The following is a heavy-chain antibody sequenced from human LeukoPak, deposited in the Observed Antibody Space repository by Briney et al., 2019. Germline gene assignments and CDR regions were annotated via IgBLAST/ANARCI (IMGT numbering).Heavy chain of an antibody. J-gene: IGHJ4*02. CDR3: ASPAMVRGVTPPFDY. CDR1: GGSISSSSYY. Sequence: SETLSLTCTVSGGSISSSSYYWGWIRQPPGKGLEWIGSIYYSGSTYYNPSLKSRVTISVDTSKNQFSLKLSSVTAADTAVYYCASPAMVRGVTPPFDYWGQGTLVTVSS. D-gene: IGHD3-10*01. CDR2: IYYSGST. V-gene: IGHV4-39*01.